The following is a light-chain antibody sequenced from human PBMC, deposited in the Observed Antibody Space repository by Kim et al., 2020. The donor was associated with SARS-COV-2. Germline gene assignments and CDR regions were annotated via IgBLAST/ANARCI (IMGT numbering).Light chain of an antibody. Sequence: VGDRVTITCRASQSINIWLAWYQQKPGKAPKLLIYAASNLQSGVPSRFSGSGSGTDFTLTINSLQPDDFATYYCQEDNSDPRTFGGGTKVDIK. V-gene: IGKV1-12*01. CDR3: QEDNSDPRT. CDR2: AAS. J-gene: IGKJ4*02. CDR1: QSINIW.